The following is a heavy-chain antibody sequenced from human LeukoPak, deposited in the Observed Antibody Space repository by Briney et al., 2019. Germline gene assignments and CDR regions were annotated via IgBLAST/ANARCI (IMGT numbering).Heavy chain of an antibody. CDR1: GFTFSSYE. CDR2: ISSSGSTI. Sequence: GGSLRLSCAASGFTFSSYEMNWVRQAPGKGLEWVSYISSSGSTIYYADSVKGRFTISRDNAKNSLYLQMNSLRAEDTAVYYCARVGGRIAVAGVSDYWGQGTLVTVSS. J-gene: IGHJ4*02. D-gene: IGHD6-19*01. V-gene: IGHV3-48*03. CDR3: ARVGGRIAVAGVSDY.